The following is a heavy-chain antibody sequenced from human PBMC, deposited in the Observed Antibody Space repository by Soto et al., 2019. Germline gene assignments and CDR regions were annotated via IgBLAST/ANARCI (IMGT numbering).Heavy chain of an antibody. J-gene: IGHJ3*02. V-gene: IGHV3-74*01. CDR1: GFTFSSYW. Sequence: GGSLRLSCAASGFTFSSYWMPWVRQAPGKGLVWVSRINSDGSITSYADSVKARFTISRDNAKNTLYLQMNSLRAEDTAVYYCARVASSSSSGNAFDIWGQGTMVTVSS. CDR2: INSDGSIT. D-gene: IGHD6-6*01. CDR3: ARVASSSSSGNAFDI.